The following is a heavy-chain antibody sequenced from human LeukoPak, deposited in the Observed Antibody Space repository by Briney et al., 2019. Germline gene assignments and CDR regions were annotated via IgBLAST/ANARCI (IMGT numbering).Heavy chain of an antibody. CDR1: GFTFGSYW. CDR2: INGRGDST. D-gene: IGHD4-17*01. Sequence: GGSLRLSCAASGFTFGSYWMSWVRQAPGKGLEWVSAINGRGDSTFYADSVKGQFSISRDNSKSTVYLQMNSLRADDTAVYYCAKECQTGDYFTSDFWGQGTLVTVSS. CDR3: AKECQTGDYFTSDF. V-gene: IGHV3-23*01. J-gene: IGHJ4*02.